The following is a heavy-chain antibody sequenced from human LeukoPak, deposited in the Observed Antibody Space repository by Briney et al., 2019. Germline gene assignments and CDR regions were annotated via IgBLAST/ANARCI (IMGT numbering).Heavy chain of an antibody. CDR3: ARDSPHNWFDP. J-gene: IGHJ5*02. V-gene: IGHV1-46*01. CDR2: IHPGVGST. Sequence: ASVKVSCKASGYTFSTYYIHWVRQAPGEGLEWVGLIHPGVGSTNYAQKFRGRVTMTTDTATTTVHMELTSLKSEDPAVYYCARDSPHNWFDPWSQATLVTVSP. CDR1: GYTFSTYY.